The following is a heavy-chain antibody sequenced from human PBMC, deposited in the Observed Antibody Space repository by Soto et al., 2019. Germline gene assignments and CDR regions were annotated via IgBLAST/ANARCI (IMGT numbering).Heavy chain of an antibody. V-gene: IGHV4-30-4*05. CDR2: YSGRA. Sequence: YSGRANYNPSLKSRVTISVDTSRNQFSLKLNSVTAADTAVYFCARATYYSDTGGSPPLDYWGQGTLVTVSS. D-gene: IGHD3-22*01. CDR3: ARATYYSDTGGSPPLDY. J-gene: IGHJ4*02.